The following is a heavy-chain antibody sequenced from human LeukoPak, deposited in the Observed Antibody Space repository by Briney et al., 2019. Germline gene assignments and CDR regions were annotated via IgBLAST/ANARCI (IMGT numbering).Heavy chain of an antibody. J-gene: IGHJ4*02. CDR2: IYYSGST. Sequence: SQTLSLTCTVSGGSISSGGYYWRWIRQHPGEGLEWIGYIYYSGSTYYNPSLKSRVTISVDTSKNQFSLKLSSVTAADTAVYYCARGIIAVADTFDYWGQGTLVTVSS. D-gene: IGHD6-19*01. V-gene: IGHV4-31*03. CDR3: ARGIIAVADTFDY. CDR1: GGSISSGGYY.